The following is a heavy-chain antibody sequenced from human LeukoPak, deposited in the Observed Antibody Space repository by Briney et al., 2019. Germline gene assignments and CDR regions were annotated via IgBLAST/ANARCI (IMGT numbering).Heavy chain of an antibody. CDR1: GGSINSGVYY. CDR2: IFYSGST. J-gene: IGHJ4*02. CDR3: AREYSDILTGYYLFDS. D-gene: IGHD3-9*01. V-gene: IGHV4-31*03. Sequence: SQTLSLTCTVSGGSINSGVYYWSWIRQYPGKGLEWIGSIFYSGSTYYNPSLKSRFTISVDTSKNRFSLKLSSVTAADTAVYYCAREYSDILTGYYLFDSWGQGTLVTVSS.